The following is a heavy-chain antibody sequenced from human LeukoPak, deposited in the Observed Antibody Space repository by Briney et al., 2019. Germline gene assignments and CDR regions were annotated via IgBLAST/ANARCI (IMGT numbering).Heavy chain of an antibody. J-gene: IGHJ6*03. CDR2: INPNSGGT. Sequence: GASVKVSCKASGYTFTGYYMHWVRQAPGQGLEWMGWINPNSGGTNYAQKLQGRVTMTTDTSTSTAYMELRSLRSDDTAVYYCARAITMVRGVIHNDYYMDVWGKGTTVTISS. CDR1: GYTFTGYY. V-gene: IGHV1-2*02. CDR3: ARAITMVRGVIHNDYYMDV. D-gene: IGHD3-10*01.